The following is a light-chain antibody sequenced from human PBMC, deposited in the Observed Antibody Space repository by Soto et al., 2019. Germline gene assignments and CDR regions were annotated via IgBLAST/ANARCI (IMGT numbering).Light chain of an antibody. CDR2: EVT. J-gene: IGLJ1*01. V-gene: IGLV2-8*01. Sequence: QSVLTQPPSASGSPGQSVTTSCTGTSSDIGTSNFVSWYQHHPGKAPKLLIYEVTKRPSDVPDRFSGSKSANTASLTVSGLQAEDEADYYCGSYAGNSDFVFGTGTKVTVL. CDR1: SSDIGTSNF. CDR3: GSYAGNSDFV.